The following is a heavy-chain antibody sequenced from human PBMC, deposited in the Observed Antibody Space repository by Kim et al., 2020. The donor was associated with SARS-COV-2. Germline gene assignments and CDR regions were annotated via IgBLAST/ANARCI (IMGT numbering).Heavy chain of an antibody. V-gene: IGHV1-69*13. CDR2: IIPIFGTA. Sequence: SVKVSCKASGGTFSSYAISWVRQAPGQGLEWMGGIIPIFGTANYAQKFQGRVTITADESTSTAYMELSSLRSEDTAVYYCARGIAVAGKVAWFDPWGQETLVTVSS. CDR1: GGTFSSYA. CDR3: ARGIAVAGKVAWFDP. D-gene: IGHD6-19*01. J-gene: IGHJ5*02.